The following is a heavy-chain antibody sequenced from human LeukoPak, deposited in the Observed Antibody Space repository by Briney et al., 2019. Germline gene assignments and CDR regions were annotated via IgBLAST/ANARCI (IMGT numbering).Heavy chain of an antibody. J-gene: IGHJ3*02. CDR1: GGTFSSYA. CDR3: ARAQKVGARTHDAFDI. CDR2: IIPIFGTA. Sequence: SVKVSCKASGGTFSSYAISWVRQAPGQGLEWMGGIIPIFGTANYAQKFQGRVTITADESTSTAYMELSSLRSEDTAVYYCARAQKVGARTHDAFDIWGQGTMVTVSS. D-gene: IGHD1-26*01. V-gene: IGHV1-69*13.